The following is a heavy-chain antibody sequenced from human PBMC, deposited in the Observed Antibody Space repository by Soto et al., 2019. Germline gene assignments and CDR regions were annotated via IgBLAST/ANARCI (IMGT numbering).Heavy chain of an antibody. CDR1: GGSISSGDYY. CDR3: ARGQPLLNY. J-gene: IGHJ4*02. D-gene: IGHD2-21*02. Sequence: SETLSLTCTVSGGSISSGDYYWSWIRQPPGKGLEWIGYIYYSGSTYYNPSLKSRVTISVDTSKNQFSLKLGSVTAADTAVYYCARGQPLLNYWGQGTLVTSPQ. CDR2: IYYSGST. V-gene: IGHV4-30-4*01.